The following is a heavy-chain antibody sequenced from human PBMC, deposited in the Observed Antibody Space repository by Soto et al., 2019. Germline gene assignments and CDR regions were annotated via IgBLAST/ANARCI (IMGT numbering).Heavy chain of an antibody. V-gene: IGHV4-39*01. CDR2: IYYSGST. CDR3: AGFVVPASRNSDFDY. J-gene: IGHJ4*02. Sequence: PSETLSLTCTVSGISVSTSDYYWGWVRQPPGKGLDWIGNIYYSGSTFYNPSLRSRVTLSVDTSKNQFSLRLNSVTAADTAVYFCAGFVVPASRNSDFDYWDQGTLVTSPQ. CDR1: GISVSTSDYY. D-gene: IGHD2-15*01.